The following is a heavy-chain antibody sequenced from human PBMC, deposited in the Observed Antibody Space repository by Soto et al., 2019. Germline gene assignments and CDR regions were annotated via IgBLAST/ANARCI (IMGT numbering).Heavy chain of an antibody. CDR2: IKSKTDGGTT. CDR1: GFTFSNAW. J-gene: IGHJ6*02. D-gene: IGHD3-22*01. V-gene: IGHV3-15*01. Sequence: GSLRLSCAASGFTFSNAWMSWVRQAPGKGLEWVGRIKSKTDGGTTDYAAPVKGRFTISRDDSKNTLYLQMNSLKTEDTAVYYCTTAPLNYDSSGSYGMDVWGQGTTVTVSS. CDR3: TTAPLNYDSSGSYGMDV.